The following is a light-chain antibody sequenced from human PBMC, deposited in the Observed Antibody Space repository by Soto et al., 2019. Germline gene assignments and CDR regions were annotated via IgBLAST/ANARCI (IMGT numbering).Light chain of an antibody. CDR2: GVT. CDR1: SSDFGNYNL. V-gene: IGLV2-23*02. Sequence: QSVLTQPASVSGSPGHSLTISFTGTSSDFGNYNLVSWYQQHPGKAPKLMMYGVTKRRSGVSNRFSGSKSGNTASLTISGLQAEDEADYYCCSYAGGRIFYVFGTGTKVTVL. CDR3: CSYAGGRIFYV. J-gene: IGLJ1*01.